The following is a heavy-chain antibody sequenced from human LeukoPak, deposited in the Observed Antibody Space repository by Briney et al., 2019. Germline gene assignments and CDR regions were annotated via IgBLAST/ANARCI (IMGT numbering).Heavy chain of an antibody. Sequence: PGGSLRLSCAASGFTFSSYSMNWVRQAPGKGLEWVSYISSSSSSTIYYADSVKGRFTISRDNAKNSLYLQMNSLRAEDTAVYYCARGQRAMVSTAFDYWGQGTLVTVSS. J-gene: IGHJ4*02. CDR3: ARGQRAMVSTAFDY. V-gene: IGHV3-48*01. CDR1: GFTFSSYS. D-gene: IGHD5-18*01. CDR2: ISSSSSSTI.